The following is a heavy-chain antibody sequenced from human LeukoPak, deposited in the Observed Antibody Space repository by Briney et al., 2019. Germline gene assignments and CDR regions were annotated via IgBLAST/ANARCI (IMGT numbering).Heavy chain of an antibody. CDR1: RFSFSAYC. J-gene: IGHJ3*02. Sequence: PGGSLRLSCGASRFSFSAYCMTWIRQVPGKGLELVANIDEHGNTKYYVDFVKGRFTTSRDNAKNSLLLHMDSLRVEDTAVYYCVRDVTPSYGTSIYFDALDIWGQGTKVTVS. CDR2: IDEHGNTK. V-gene: IGHV3-7*01. D-gene: IGHD1-1*01. CDR3: VRDVTPSYGTSIYFDALDI.